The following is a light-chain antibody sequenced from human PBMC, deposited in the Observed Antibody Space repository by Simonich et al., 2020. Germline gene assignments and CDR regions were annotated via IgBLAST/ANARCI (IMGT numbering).Light chain of an antibody. CDR2: EGS. J-gene: IGLJ2*01. CDR1: SSNVGSYNL. Sequence: QSALTQPASVSGSPGQSITISFTGTSSNVGSYNLVSWYQQHPGKAPKLMIYEGSKRPSGVSYRFSGSKSGNTASLTISGLQAEDEADYYCCSYAGSSTVVFGGGTKLTVL. CDR3: CSYAGSSTVV. V-gene: IGLV2-23*01.